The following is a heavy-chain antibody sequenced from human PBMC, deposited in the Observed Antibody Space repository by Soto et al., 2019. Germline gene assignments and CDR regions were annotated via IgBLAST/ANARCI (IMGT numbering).Heavy chain of an antibody. V-gene: IGHV3-23*01. Sequence: EVQLLESGGGLVQPGGSLRLSCAASGFTFSTYAMSWVRQAPGKGLEWVSAISGSGDTTYYANSVKGRFTISRDNSKITLYLQMNILRAEDTAVYYCAKGSYRPRDYGGQGTLVTVSS. CDR2: ISGSGDTT. D-gene: IGHD1-26*01. CDR3: AKGSYRPRDY. CDR1: GFTFSTYA. J-gene: IGHJ4*02.